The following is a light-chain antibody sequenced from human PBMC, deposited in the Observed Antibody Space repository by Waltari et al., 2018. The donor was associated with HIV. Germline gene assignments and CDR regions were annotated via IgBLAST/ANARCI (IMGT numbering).Light chain of an antibody. CDR2: DDS. CDR1: KIGSKS. J-gene: IGLJ2*01. V-gene: IGLV3-21*02. Sequence: SYVLTQPPSVSVAPGQTARITCGGNKIGSKSVHWYQQKTGQAPVLVVYDDSDRPSGFPERCSGSNSGITATLTISRVEAGDEADYYCQVWDSSSDHVVFGGGTKLTVL. CDR3: QVWDSSSDHVV.